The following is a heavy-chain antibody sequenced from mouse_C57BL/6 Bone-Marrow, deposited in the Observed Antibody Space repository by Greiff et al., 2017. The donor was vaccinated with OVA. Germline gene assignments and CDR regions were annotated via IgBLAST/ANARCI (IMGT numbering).Heavy chain of an antibody. Sequence: QVQLQQSGPELVKPGASVKISCKASGFTFTDYYINWVKQRPGQGLEWIGWIFPGSGGTYYNAKFKGKATLTADKSSSTAYMLLSSLTSYDSAVYFCARDYGYHGNYFDYWGQGTTLTVSS. CDR2: IFPGSGGT. CDR3: ARDYGYHGNYFDY. CDR1: GFTFTDYY. J-gene: IGHJ2*01. V-gene: IGHV1-75*01. D-gene: IGHD2-2*01.